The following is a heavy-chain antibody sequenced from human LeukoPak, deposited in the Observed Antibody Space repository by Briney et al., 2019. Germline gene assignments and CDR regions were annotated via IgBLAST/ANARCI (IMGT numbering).Heavy chain of an antibody. CDR3: ARDSGQPSNYYYGMDV. D-gene: IGHD4-11*01. Sequence: PGGSLRLSCAASGFTFSSYARHWVRQAPGKGLEWVAAISYDGSNNYYADSVKGRFTISRDNSKNTLYLQMNSLRAEDTAVYYCARDSGQPSNYYYGMDVWGQGTTVTVSS. V-gene: IGHV3-30-3*01. J-gene: IGHJ6*02. CDR2: ISYDGSNN. CDR1: GFTFSSYA.